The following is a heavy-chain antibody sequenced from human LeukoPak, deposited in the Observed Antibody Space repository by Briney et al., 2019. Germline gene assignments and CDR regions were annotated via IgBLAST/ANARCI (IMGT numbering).Heavy chain of an antibody. V-gene: IGHV1-69*06. Sequence: GASVKVSCKASGGTFSSYAISWVRQAPGQGLEWMGGIIPIFGTANYAQKFQGRVTITADKSTSTAYMELSSLRSEDTAVYYCATVVERVEMATMLVPAEYFQHWGQGTLVTVSS. J-gene: IGHJ1*01. CDR3: ATVVERVEMATMLVPAEYFQH. CDR1: GGTFSSYA. D-gene: IGHD5-24*01. CDR2: IIPIFGTA.